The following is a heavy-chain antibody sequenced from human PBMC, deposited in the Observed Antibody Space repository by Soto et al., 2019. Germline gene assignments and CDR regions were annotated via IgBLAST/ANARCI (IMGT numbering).Heavy chain of an antibody. J-gene: IGHJ4*02. CDR1: GFTFSSYG. D-gene: IGHD3-10*01. CDR3: AKGTIRGAAMGDY. CDR2: ISYDGSNK. V-gene: IGHV3-30*18. Sequence: GGSLRLSCAASGFTFSSYGMHWVHQAPGKGLEWVAVISYDGSNKYYADSVKGRFTISRDNSKNTLYLQMNSLRAEDTAVYYCAKGTIRGAAMGDYWGQGTLVTVSS.